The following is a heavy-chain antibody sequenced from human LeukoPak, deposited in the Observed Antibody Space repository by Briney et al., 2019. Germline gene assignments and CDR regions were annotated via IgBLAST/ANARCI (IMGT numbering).Heavy chain of an antibody. CDR1: GYTFTSYY. V-gene: IGHV1-46*01. CDR3: AKDGGWIQLWFDY. D-gene: IGHD5-18*01. J-gene: IGHJ4*02. Sequence: ASVKVSCKASGYTFTSYYMHWVRQAPGQGLEWMGIINPSGGSTSYAQKFQGRVTMTRDTSTSTVYMEVSSLRSEDTAVYYCAKDGGWIQLWFDYWGQGTLVTVSS. CDR2: INPSGGST.